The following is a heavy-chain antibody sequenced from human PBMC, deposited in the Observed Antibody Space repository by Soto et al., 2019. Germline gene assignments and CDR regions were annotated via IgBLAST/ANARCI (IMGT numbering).Heavy chain of an antibody. Sequence: PSETLSLTCTVSGGSISSYDWSWIRQPPGKGLEWIGYIYYSGSTNYNPSLKSRVTISVDTSKNQFSLKLSSVTAADTAVYYCARQGLVRWDAFDIWGQGTMVTVSS. CDR3: ARQGLVRWDAFDI. D-gene: IGHD4-17*01. V-gene: IGHV4-59*08. CDR2: IYYSGST. CDR1: GGSISSYD. J-gene: IGHJ3*02.